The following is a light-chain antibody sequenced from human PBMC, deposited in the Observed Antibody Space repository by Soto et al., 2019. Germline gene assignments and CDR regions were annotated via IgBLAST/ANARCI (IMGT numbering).Light chain of an antibody. V-gene: IGLV2-14*03. J-gene: IGLJ1*01. CDR1: SSDVGGYNY. CDR3: SSYTTSTTRQIA. Sequence: QSALTQPASVSGSPGQSITISCTGTSSDVGGYNYVSWYQHHPGKAPKLMIFDVSNRPSGVSNRFSGSKSGNTASLTISGLQPEDESDYYCSSYTTSTTRQIAFGTGTKVTVL. CDR2: DVS.